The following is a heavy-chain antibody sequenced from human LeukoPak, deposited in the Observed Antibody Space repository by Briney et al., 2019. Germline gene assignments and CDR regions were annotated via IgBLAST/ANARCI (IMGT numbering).Heavy chain of an antibody. Sequence: PGGSLRLSCAASGFIFDNFGVSWVRQAPGKGLEWVSVIYSGGSTYYADSVKGRFTISRDNAKNSLYLQMNSLRAEDTAVYYCARDKSYGDSEDYWGQGTLVTVSS. CDR3: ARDKSYGDSEDY. D-gene: IGHD4-17*01. CDR2: IYSGGST. J-gene: IGHJ4*02. CDR1: GFIFDNFG. V-gene: IGHV3-53*01.